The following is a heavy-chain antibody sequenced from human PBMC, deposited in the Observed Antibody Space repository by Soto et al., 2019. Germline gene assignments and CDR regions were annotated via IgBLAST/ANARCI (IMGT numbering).Heavy chain of an antibody. CDR2: IYYSGST. Sequence: PSETLSLTCTVSGGSISSGGYYWSWIRQHPGKGLEWIGYIYYSGSTYYNPSLKSRVTISVDTSKNQFSLKLSSVTAADTAVYYCARDRYCSGGSCRAEYFQHWGQGTLVTVSS. CDR1: GGSISSGGYY. V-gene: IGHV4-31*03. CDR3: ARDRYCSGGSCRAEYFQH. D-gene: IGHD2-15*01. J-gene: IGHJ1*01.